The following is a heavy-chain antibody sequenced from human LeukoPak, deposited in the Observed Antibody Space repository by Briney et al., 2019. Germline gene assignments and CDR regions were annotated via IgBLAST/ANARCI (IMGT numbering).Heavy chain of an antibody. CDR3: ARVPTTVITHNWFDP. V-gene: IGHV4-59*01. CDR1: GGSISSYY. D-gene: IGHD4-11*01. Sequence: PSETLSLTCTVSGGSISSYYWSWIRQPPGKGLEWIGYIYYSGSTNYNPSLKSRVTISVDTSKNQFSLKLSSVTAADTAVYYCARVPTTVITHNWFDPWGQGTLVTVSS. CDR2: IYYSGST. J-gene: IGHJ5*02.